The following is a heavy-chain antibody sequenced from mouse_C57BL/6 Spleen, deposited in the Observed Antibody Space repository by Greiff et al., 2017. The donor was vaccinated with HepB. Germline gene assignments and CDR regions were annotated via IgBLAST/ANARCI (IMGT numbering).Heavy chain of an antibody. CDR3: ARNPITTVVAPYAMDY. CDR1: GFNIKNTY. Sequence: EVQRVESVAELVRPGASVKLSCTASGFNIKNTYMHWVKQRPEQGLEWIGRIDPANGNTKYAPKFQGKATITADTSSNTAYLQLSSLTSEDTAIYYCARNPITTVVAPYAMDYWGQGTSVTVSS. V-gene: IGHV14-3*01. D-gene: IGHD1-1*01. CDR2: IDPANGNT. J-gene: IGHJ4*01.